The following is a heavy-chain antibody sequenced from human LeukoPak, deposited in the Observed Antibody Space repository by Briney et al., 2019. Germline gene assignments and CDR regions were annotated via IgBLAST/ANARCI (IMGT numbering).Heavy chain of an antibody. CDR2: IYPGDSDT. CDR1: GYSFTTHW. V-gene: IGHV5-51*01. CDR3: ARHYRVNSTHFYMDV. Sequence: GSLKISCKGSGYSFTTHWIGWVRQTPGKGLEWMGIIYPGDSDTRYSPSFQGHVTISADRSISTANLQWNSLKASDTAIYYCARHYRVNSTHFYMDVWGKGTTVTVSS. J-gene: IGHJ6*03. D-gene: IGHD2/OR15-2a*01.